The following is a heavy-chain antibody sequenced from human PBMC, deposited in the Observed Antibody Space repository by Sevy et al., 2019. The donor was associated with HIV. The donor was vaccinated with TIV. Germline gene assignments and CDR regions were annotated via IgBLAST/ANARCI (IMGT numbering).Heavy chain of an antibody. CDR1: GYSFTSYW. Sequence: GESLKISCKGSGYSFTSYWIGWVRQMPGKGLEWMGIIYPGDSDTRYSPSFQGQVTISADKSISTAYLQWSSLKAPDTAMYYCARLGNHYYDSSGYYPNWFDPWGQGTLVTVSS. D-gene: IGHD3-22*01. CDR3: ARLGNHYYDSSGYYPNWFDP. J-gene: IGHJ5*02. CDR2: IYPGDSDT. V-gene: IGHV5-51*01.